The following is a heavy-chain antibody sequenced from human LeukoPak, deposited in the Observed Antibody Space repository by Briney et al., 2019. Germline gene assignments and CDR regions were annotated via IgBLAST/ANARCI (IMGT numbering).Heavy chain of an antibody. J-gene: IGHJ4*02. D-gene: IGHD5-12*01. Sequence: SETLSLTCSVSGGSISSYYWSWIRQPPGKGLKWIGSIYYSGSTNYNLSLKSRVNISVDTSKNQFSLNLTSVTAADTAVYYCARDQGSYDRRLDYWGQGTLVTVSS. CDR2: IYYSGST. CDR3: ARDQGSYDRRLDY. V-gene: IGHV4-59*01. CDR1: GGSISSYY.